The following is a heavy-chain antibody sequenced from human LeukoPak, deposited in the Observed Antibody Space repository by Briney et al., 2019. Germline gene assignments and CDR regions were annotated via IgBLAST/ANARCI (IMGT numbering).Heavy chain of an antibody. J-gene: IGHJ5*02. CDR2: INHSGST. D-gene: IGHD2-2*01. CDR3: ARGLSPVVPAANGVDP. Sequence: PSETLSLNCAVYGGSFSGYYWSWIRQPPGRGLEWIGEINHSGSTNDNPSLKSRVTISVDTSKNQFSLKLSSVTAADTAVYYCARGLSPVVPAANGVDPWGQGTLVTVSS. V-gene: IGHV4-34*01. CDR1: GGSFSGYY.